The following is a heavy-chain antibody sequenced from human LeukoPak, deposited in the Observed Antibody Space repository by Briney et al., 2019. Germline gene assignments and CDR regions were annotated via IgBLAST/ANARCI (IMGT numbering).Heavy chain of an antibody. J-gene: IGHJ4*02. CDR1: GYTLTELS. V-gene: IGHV1-24*01. D-gene: IGHD5-24*01. CDR2: FDPEDDET. Sequence: ASVSVSCKVSGYTLTELSMHWVRQAPGKGLEWMGGFDPEDDETIYAKKFQGRVTMTEDTSTDTAYMELSSLRSEDTAVYYCATWFRDGYNFDYWGQGTLVAV. CDR3: ATWFRDGYNFDY.